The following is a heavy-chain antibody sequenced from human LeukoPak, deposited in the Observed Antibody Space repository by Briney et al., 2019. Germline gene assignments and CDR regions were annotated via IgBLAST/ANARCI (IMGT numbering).Heavy chain of an antibody. CDR2: IYAGGTT. J-gene: IGHJ4*02. V-gene: IGHV4-4*07. CDR3: AREGPKQSLDY. Sequence: SETLSLTCTVSGGSISSDYWSWIRQPAGKGLEWIGRIYAGGTTNYNPSLKSRVTMSVDTSKNQFSLKLSSVTAADTAVYYCAREGPKQSLDYWGQGTLVTVSS. CDR1: GGSISSDY. D-gene: IGHD6-19*01.